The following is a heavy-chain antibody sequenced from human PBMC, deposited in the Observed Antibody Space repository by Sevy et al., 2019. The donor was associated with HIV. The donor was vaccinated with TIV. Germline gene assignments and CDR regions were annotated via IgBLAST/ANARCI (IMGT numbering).Heavy chain of an antibody. D-gene: IGHD3-22*01. V-gene: IGHV3-33*01. CDR1: GFTFSNYA. CDR3: ARGGYYYDNAAYYALDS. Sequence: GGYLRPSCAATGFTFSNYAMHWVRQAPGKGMEWVAIIWSDGAYQYHGDSVKGRFTISRDNSKNTLYLQMNNVRVEDTAVYYCARGGYYYDNAAYYALDSWGQGTLVTVSS. CDR2: IWSDGAYQ. J-gene: IGHJ4*02.